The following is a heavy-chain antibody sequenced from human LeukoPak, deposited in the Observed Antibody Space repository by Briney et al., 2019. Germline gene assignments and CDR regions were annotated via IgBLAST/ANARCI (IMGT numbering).Heavy chain of an antibody. CDR1: GGPNRRGGYF. V-gene: IGHV4-31*03. J-gene: IGHJ4*02. CDR3: ARVRVDTAMVNFDY. Sequence: SGTPSLTCNVSGGPNRRGGYFLSWIRPPPGKGLEWIGYIYYSGSTYYNPSLKSRVTISVDTSKNQFSLKLSSVTAADTAVYYCARVRVDTAMVNFDYWGQGTLVTVSS. CDR2: IYYSGST. D-gene: IGHD5-18*01.